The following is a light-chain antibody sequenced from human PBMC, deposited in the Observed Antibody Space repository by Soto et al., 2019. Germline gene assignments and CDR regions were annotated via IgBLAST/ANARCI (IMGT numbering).Light chain of an antibody. CDR3: QQYGSSSWT. J-gene: IGKJ1*01. Sequence: EIVLTQSPGTLSLSPGERATLSCRASQSVSSSYLAWYQQKPGQAPRLLIYGTSSRATAIPDRFSGSGSGTDFTLTISRLEPEDFAVYYCQQYGSSSWTFGQRTKVDIK. CDR1: QSVSSSY. CDR2: GTS. V-gene: IGKV3-20*01.